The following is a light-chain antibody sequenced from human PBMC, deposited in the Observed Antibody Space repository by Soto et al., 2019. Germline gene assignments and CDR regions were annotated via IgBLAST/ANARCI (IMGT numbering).Light chain of an antibody. Sequence: NFMLAQPHSVSESAGKTVTISCTGSSGTVVTNYVQWYQQRPGSAPTTVIYEDNQRPSGVPDRFSGSIDRSSNSASLTISGLKTEDEADYYCQSSDSRNHVVFGGGTKLTVL. CDR1: SGTVVTNY. V-gene: IGLV6-57*02. J-gene: IGLJ2*01. CDR2: EDN. CDR3: QSSDSRNHVV.